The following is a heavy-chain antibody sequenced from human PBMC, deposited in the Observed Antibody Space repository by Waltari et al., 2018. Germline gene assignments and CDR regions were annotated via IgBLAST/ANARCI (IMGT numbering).Heavy chain of an antibody. Sequence: QLQLQESGPRLVRTSETLSLICSVPGFSLPSTRHYWAWIRQSPGQGLEWIGTVSYSGTTYISPSLKSRVSVSRDTSKNQVSLILGSVTAADMAVYYCATYIGASVGTAAFDVWGQGTMVTVSS. V-gene: IGHV4-39*01. CDR2: VSYSGTT. CDR1: GFSLPSTRHY. D-gene: IGHD5-12*01. J-gene: IGHJ3*01. CDR3: ATYIGASVGTAAFDV.